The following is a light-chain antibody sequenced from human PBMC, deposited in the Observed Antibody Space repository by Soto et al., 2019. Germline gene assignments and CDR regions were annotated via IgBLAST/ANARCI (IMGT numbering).Light chain of an antibody. CDR3: QQYGSPWT. CDR2: GAS. Sequence: EIVLTQSPGTLSLSPGERATLSCRASQSISSSHLAWYQQKPGQAPRLLIYGASSRATGIPDRFSGSGSGTDFTLTISRLEPEDFVVYYCQQYGSPWTFGQGTKLEIK. CDR1: QSISSSH. J-gene: IGKJ2*02. V-gene: IGKV3-20*01.